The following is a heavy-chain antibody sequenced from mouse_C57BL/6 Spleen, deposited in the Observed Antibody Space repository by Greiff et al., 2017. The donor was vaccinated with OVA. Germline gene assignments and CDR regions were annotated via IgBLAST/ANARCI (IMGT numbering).Heavy chain of an antibody. J-gene: IGHJ1*03. CDR3: ARESLYYCGSSWWYFDV. V-gene: IGHV5-16*01. Sequence: EVMLVESEGGLVQPGSSMKLSCTASGFTFSDYYMAWVRQVPEKGLEWVANINYDGSSTYYLDSLKSRFIISRDNAKNILYLQMSSLKSEDTATYYCARESLYYCGSSWWYFDVWGTGTTVTVSS. CDR2: INYDGSST. D-gene: IGHD1-1*01. CDR1: GFTFSDYY.